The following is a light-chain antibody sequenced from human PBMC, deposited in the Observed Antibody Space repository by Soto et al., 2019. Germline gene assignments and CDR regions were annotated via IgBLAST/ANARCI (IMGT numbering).Light chain of an antibody. CDR3: SSYAGSSNV. V-gene: IGLV2-8*01. J-gene: IGLJ1*01. Sequence: QSVLTQPPSVSGSPGQSVTIPCTGTSSDVGGYNYVSWYQQHPGKAPKLMIYEVNKRPSGVPDRFSGSKSGNTASLTVSGLQAEDEADYYCSSYAGSSNVFGTGTKVTVL. CDR1: SSDVGGYNY. CDR2: EVN.